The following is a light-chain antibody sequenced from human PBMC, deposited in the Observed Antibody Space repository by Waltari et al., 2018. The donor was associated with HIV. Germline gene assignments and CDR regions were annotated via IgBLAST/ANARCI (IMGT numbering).Light chain of an antibody. CDR1: SSDLGHDDF. J-gene: IGLJ6*01. CDR2: AVP. V-gene: IGLV2-8*01. CDR3: SSYGDSLRVL. Sequence: QYALNQPPPASGSLGQSVTISCTGSSSDLGHDDFLYWFQPHPRSAHKLLLYAVPTRPSPVSDRFSGSRSGSAAFLTVAGLQPDDEATYFCSSYGDSLRVLFGGGTNVTVL.